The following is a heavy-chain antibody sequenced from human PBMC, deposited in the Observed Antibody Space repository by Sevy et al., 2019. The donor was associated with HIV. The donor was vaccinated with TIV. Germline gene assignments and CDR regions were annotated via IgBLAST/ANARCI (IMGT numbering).Heavy chain of an antibody. J-gene: IGHJ4*02. V-gene: IGHV3-21*01. CDR1: GFIFSNYD. CDR2: ISSASSYI. D-gene: IGHD3-22*01. Sequence: GGSLRLSCVASGFIFSNYDMNWVRQAPGKGLEWVSSISSASSYIYYADSVKGRFTVSRDNAKDSPYLQMHSLRAEDTATYYCARALDYYDSGGYFYWGLGTLVTVSS. CDR3: ARALDYYDSGGYFY.